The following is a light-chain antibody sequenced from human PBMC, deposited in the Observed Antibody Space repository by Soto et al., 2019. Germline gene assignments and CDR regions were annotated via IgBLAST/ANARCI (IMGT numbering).Light chain of an antibody. V-gene: IGKV1-5*03. CDR3: QQYNDYSWT. CDR1: QSISIW. CDR2: KAS. J-gene: IGKJ1*01. Sequence: DIQMTQSPSTLSASVGDRVAITCRASQSISIWLAWNQQKPGKAPKLLIYKASSLESGVPSRFSGSGSGTEFTLTISSLQPDDFATYSCQQYNDYSWTFGQGTKVEIK.